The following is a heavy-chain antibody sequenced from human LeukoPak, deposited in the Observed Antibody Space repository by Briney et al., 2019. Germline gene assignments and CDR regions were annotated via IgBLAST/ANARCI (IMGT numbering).Heavy chain of an antibody. CDR2: ISHDGSNK. CDR1: GFTFSSYG. Sequence: PGRSLRLSCEASGFTFSSYGMHWVRRAPGKGLEWMTVISHDGSNKYYVDSVKGRFTISRDNPKSTLYLQMNSLRAEDTAVYYCAKEGYYGSGSFPDSWGQGTLVTVSS. CDR3: AKEGYYGSGSFPDS. V-gene: IGHV3-30*18. D-gene: IGHD3-10*01. J-gene: IGHJ4*02.